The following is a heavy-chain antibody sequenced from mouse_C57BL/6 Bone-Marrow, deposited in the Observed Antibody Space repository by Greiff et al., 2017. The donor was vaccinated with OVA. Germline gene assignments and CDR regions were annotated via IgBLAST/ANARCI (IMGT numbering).Heavy chain of an antibody. J-gene: IGHJ4*01. CDR1: GYTFTDYE. V-gene: IGHV1-15*01. CDR3: TRGYSNYYDMDY. Sequence: QVQLQQSGAELVRPGASVTLSCKASGYTFTDYEMHWVKQTPVHGLEWIGAIDPETGGTAYNQKFKGKAILTADKSSSTAYMELRSLTSEDSADYYCTRGYSNYYDMDYWGQGTSVTVSS. D-gene: IGHD2-5*01. CDR2: IDPETGGT.